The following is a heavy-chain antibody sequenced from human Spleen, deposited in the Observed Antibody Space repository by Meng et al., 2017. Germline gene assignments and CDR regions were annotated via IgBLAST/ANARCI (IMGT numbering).Heavy chain of an antibody. CDR1: GFTFSSYE. CDR2: ISSSGSTI. CDR3: AREAITMIVVVPDGWFDP. J-gene: IGHJ5*02. D-gene: IGHD3-22*01. V-gene: IGHV3-48*03. Sequence: GGSLRLSFAASGFTFSSYEMNWVRQAPGKGLEWVSYISSSGSTIYYADSVKGRFTISRDNAKNSLYLQMNSLRAEDTAVYYCAREAITMIVVVPDGWFDPWGQGTLVTVSS.